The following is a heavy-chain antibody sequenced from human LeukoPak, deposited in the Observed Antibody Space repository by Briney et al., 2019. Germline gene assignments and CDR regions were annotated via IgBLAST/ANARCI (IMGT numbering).Heavy chain of an antibody. Sequence: SEESLKISCKGSGYSFTSYWIGWVRQMPGKGLDWMGIIYPGDSDTRYSPSFQGQVTISADKSISTAYLQWSSLKASDTAMYYCARHGLDCSSTSCYTDYWGQGTLVTVSS. CDR2: IYPGDSDT. V-gene: IGHV5-51*01. J-gene: IGHJ4*02. CDR1: GYSFTSYW. CDR3: ARHGLDCSSTSCYTDY. D-gene: IGHD2-2*02.